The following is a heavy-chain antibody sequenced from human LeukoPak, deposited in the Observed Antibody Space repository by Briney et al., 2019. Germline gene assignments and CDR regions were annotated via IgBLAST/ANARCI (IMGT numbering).Heavy chain of an antibody. D-gene: IGHD3-22*01. CDR3: ANPRYDSSGYYYVD. Sequence: WASVTVSCTASGYAFIDYTIHWLRQAPGQRLDWMGWINGGSGNTKYSPEFQGRVTITRDTSASTGYMELSSLRSEDTAVYYCANPRYDSSGYYYVDWGQGTLVTVSS. V-gene: IGHV1-3*01. J-gene: IGHJ4*02. CDR1: GYAFIDYT. CDR2: INGGSGNT.